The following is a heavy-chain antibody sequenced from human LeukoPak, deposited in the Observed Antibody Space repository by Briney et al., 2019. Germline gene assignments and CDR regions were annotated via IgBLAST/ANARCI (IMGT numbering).Heavy chain of an antibody. CDR1: GYSFTSYR. V-gene: IGHV5-51*01. D-gene: IGHD5-18*01. J-gene: IGHJ4*02. CDR2: IYPGDSDS. Sequence: GESLKISCKGSGYSFTSYRIGWVRQMPGKGLECMGIIYPGDSDSRYSPSFQGQVTISADKSISTAYLQWSSLKASDTAMYYCARRGYSYGFDYWGQGTLVTVSS. CDR3: ARRGYSYGFDY.